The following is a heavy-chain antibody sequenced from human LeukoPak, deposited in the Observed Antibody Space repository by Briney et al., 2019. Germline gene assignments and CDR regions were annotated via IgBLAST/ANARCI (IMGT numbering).Heavy chain of an antibody. CDR1: GGSISSSSYY. CDR2: IYYSGST. V-gene: IGHV4-39*07. CDR3: ARVVAAAGNNWFDP. Sequence: SETLSLTCTVSGGSISSSSYYWGWIRQPPGKGLEWIGSIYYSGSTYYNPSLKSRVSISIDTSKNQFFLKLNSVTAADTAVYYCARVVAAAGNNWFDPWGQGTLVTVSS. J-gene: IGHJ5*02. D-gene: IGHD6-13*01.